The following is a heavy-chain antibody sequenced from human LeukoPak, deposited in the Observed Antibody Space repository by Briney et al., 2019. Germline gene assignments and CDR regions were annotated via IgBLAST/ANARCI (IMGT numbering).Heavy chain of an antibody. J-gene: IGHJ4*02. CDR1: GYTSSSYD. D-gene: IGHD2-15*01. V-gene: IGHV1-18*01. CDR3: ARDLTFAATMY. CDR2: ISAYNGDT. Sequence: ASVKVSCKASGYTSSSYDISWVRQAPGQGLEWVGRISAYNGDTNYAQKLQGRVTMTTDTSTSTAYMELRSLRSDDTAVYYCARDLTFAATMYWGQGTLVTVSS.